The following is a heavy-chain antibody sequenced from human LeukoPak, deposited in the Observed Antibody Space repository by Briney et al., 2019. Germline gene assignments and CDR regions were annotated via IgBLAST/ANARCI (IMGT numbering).Heavy chain of an antibody. V-gene: IGHV3-30*04. CDR1: GFTFSSYA. CDR2: ISYDGSNK. D-gene: IGHD3-3*01. Sequence: PGGSLRLSCAASGFTFSSYAMHWVRQAPGKGLEWVAVISYDGSNKYYADSVKGRFTISRDNAKNSLYLQMNSLRVEDTAVYYCARDLFYSTLDYWGQGTPVTVSS. J-gene: IGHJ4*02. CDR3: ARDLFYSTLDY.